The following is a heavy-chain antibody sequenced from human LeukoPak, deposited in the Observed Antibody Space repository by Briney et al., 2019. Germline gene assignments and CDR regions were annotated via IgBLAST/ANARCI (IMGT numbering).Heavy chain of an antibody. V-gene: IGHV3-48*01. CDR2: ISSSSSTI. CDR3: ARGTTVTPSYYYYYMDV. J-gene: IGHJ6*03. CDR1: GFTFSSYS. Sequence: GGSLRLSCAASGFTFSSYSMNWVRQAPGKGLEWVSYISSSSSTIYYADSVKGRFTISRDNAKNSLYLQMNSLRAEDTAVYYCARGTTVTPSYYYYYMDVWGKGTTVTVSS. D-gene: IGHD4-11*01.